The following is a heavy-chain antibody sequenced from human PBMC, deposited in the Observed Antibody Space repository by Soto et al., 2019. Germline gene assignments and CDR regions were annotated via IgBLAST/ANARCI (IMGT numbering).Heavy chain of an antibody. V-gene: IGHV4-30-4*01. D-gene: IGHD3-22*01. CDR1: GGSISSGDYY. Sequence: PSETLSLTCTVSGGSISSGDYYWSWIRQPPGKGLEWIGYIYYSGSTYYNPSLKSRVTISVDTSKNQFSLKLSSVTAADTAVYYCARGGAVYDSSGYHYYFDYWGQGTLVTVSS. CDR2: IYYSGST. CDR3: ARGGAVYDSSGYHYYFDY. J-gene: IGHJ4*02.